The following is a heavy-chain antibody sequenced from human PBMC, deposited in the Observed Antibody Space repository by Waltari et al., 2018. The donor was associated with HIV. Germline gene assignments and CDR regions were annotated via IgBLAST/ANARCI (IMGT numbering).Heavy chain of an antibody. J-gene: IGHJ4*02. CDR1: GFTYNNAW. D-gene: IGHD2-15*01. CDR2: IKRKTDGGTT. CDR3: STTPARGDH. Sequence: EVQLVESGGGLVKPGGSLRLSCAASGFTYNNAWLSWVRKAQGSGLEWVGVIKRKTDGGTTDYAAPVKGRFTISRDDSKNTLYLQMNSLKSEDTAVYYCSTTPARGDHWGQGTLVTVSS. V-gene: IGHV3-15*01.